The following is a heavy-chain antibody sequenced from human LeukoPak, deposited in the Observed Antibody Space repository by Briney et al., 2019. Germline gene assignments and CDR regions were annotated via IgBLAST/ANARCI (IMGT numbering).Heavy chain of an antibody. J-gene: IGHJ5*02. D-gene: IGHD3-3*01. CDR3: TTEFLDP. CDR2: IRSKANNYAT. V-gene: IGHV3-73*01. Sequence: PGGSLRLSCAASGFTFSGSAMHWVRQASGKGLQWVGRIRSKANNYATAYAASVKGRFTISRGDSKNTAYLQMNSLKTEDTAVYYCTTEFLDPWGQGTLVTVSS. CDR1: GFTFSGSA.